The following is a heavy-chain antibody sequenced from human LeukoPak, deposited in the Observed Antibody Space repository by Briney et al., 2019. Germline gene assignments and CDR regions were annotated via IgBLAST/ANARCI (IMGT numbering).Heavy chain of an antibody. CDR3: ARRLGYDFWSGYYTGGFDY. J-gene: IGHJ4*02. CDR1: GGSFSGYY. Sequence: SETLSLTCAVYGGSFSGYYWSWIRQPPGKGLEWIGEINHSGSTNYNPSLKSRVTISVDTSKNQFSLKLSSVTAADMAVYYCARRLGYDFWSGYYTGGFDYWGQGTLVTVSS. D-gene: IGHD3-3*01. V-gene: IGHV4-34*01. CDR2: INHSGST.